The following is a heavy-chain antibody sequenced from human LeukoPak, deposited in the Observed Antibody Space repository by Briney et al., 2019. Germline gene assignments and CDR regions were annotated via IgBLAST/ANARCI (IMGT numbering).Heavy chain of an antibody. D-gene: IGHD6-19*01. Sequence: ASVKVSCKASGYTFTGYYMHWVRQAPGQGLEWMGRINPNSGGTNYAQKFQGRVTMTRDTSISTAYMELSRLRSDDTAVYYCASLSSGCYKEFVDYWGQGTLVTVSS. V-gene: IGHV1-2*06. CDR1: GYTFTGYY. CDR3: ASLSSGCYKEFVDY. CDR2: INPNSGGT. J-gene: IGHJ4*02.